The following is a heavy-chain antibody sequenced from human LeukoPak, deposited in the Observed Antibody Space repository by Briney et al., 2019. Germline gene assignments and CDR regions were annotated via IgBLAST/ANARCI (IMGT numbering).Heavy chain of an antibody. CDR2: ITYDGSNK. J-gene: IGHJ6*04. Sequence: GGSLRLSCAASGFTFSSYGMHWVRQAPGKGLEWVAVITYDGSNKYYADSVKGRFTISRDNSKNTLYLQMNSLRAEDTAVYYCAKGRYCSSTSCGYYVMDAWGKGTTVTVSS. V-gene: IGHV3-30*18. CDR1: GFTFSSYG. D-gene: IGHD2-2*01. CDR3: AKGRYCSSTSCGYYVMDA.